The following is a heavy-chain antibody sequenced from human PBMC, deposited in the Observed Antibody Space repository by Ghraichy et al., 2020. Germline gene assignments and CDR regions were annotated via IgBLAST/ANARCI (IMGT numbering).Heavy chain of an antibody. CDR3: ARGGDSSNLYYYGMDV. CDR2: IYSGGST. V-gene: IGHV3-66*01. CDR1: GFTVSSNY. Sequence: GGSLRLSCAASGFTVSSNYMSWVRQAPGKRLEWVSVIYSGGSTYYADSVKGRFTISRDNSKNTLYLQMNSLRAEDTAVYYCARGGDSSNLYYYGMDVWGQGTTVTVSS. J-gene: IGHJ6*02. D-gene: IGHD6-13*01.